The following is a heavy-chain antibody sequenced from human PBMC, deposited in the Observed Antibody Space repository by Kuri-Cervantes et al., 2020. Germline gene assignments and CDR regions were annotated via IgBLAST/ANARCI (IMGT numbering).Heavy chain of an antibody. D-gene: IGHD3-10*01. V-gene: IGHV3-23*01. CDR1: GFTFSSYA. Sequence: GGSLRLSCAASGFTFSSYAMSWVRQAPGKGLEWVSAISGSGGSTYYADSVKGRFTISRDNSKNTLYLQMNSLRAEDTAVYYCAGSHYGSGSYYSSPVSNWFDPWGQGTLVTVSS. CDR2: ISGSGGST. J-gene: IGHJ5*02. CDR3: AGSHYGSGSYYSSPVSNWFDP.